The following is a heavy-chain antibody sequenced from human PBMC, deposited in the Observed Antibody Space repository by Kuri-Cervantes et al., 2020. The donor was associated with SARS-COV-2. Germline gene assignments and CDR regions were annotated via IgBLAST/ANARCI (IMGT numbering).Heavy chain of an antibody. Sequence: GESLKISCAASGFTFSNAWMSWVRQAPGKGLEWVGRIKSKTDGGTTDYAAPVKGRFTISRDDSKNTLYLQMNSLKTEDTAVYYSTTEVHYPAHGGMDVWGQGTTVTVSS. CDR2: IKSKTDGGTT. CDR1: GFTFSNAW. V-gene: IGHV3-15*01. J-gene: IGHJ6*02. CDR3: TTEVHYPAHGGMDV. D-gene: IGHD3-10*01.